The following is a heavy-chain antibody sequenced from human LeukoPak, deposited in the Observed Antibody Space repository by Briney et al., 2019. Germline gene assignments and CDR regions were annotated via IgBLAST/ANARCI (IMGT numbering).Heavy chain of an antibody. D-gene: IGHD2-15*01. CDR1: GFTFRNYW. V-gene: IGHV3-7*01. CDR2: TKPDESAE. Sequence: PGGSLRLSCAASGFTFRNYWMGWVRQAPGKGLEWVANTKPDESAEYYADSVRGRFTTSRDNANNFLYLQMNRLRAEDTAVYYCARDGGLDYWGQGTLVTVSS. J-gene: IGHJ4*02. CDR3: ARDGGLDY.